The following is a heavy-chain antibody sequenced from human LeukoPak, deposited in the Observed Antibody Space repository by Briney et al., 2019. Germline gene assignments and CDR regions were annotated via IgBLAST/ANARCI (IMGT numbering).Heavy chain of an antibody. D-gene: IGHD3-16*02. CDR1: GGSISSYY. Sequence: SETLSLTCTVSGGSISSYYWSWIRQPPGKGLEWIGYIYYSGSTNYNPSLKSRVTISVDTSKNQFSLKLSSVTAADTAVYYCAGGDYDYVWGSYRHDAFDIWGQGTMVTVSS. CDR3: AGGDYDYVWGSYRHDAFDI. J-gene: IGHJ3*02. V-gene: IGHV4-59*01. CDR2: IYYSGST.